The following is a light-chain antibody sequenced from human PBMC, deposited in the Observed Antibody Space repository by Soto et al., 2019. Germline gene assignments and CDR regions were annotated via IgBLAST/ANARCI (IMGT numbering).Light chain of an antibody. CDR2: GAS. CDR1: QSVSRSY. J-gene: IGKJ5*01. CDR3: QQYGSSPRIT. Sequence: EIVLTQSPGTLSLSPGERATLSCRASQSVSRSYLAWYQQKPGQAPRLLIYGASSRATGIPDRFSGSGSGTDFTLTISRLEPEDFAVHYCQQYGSSPRITFGQGTRLEIK. V-gene: IGKV3-20*01.